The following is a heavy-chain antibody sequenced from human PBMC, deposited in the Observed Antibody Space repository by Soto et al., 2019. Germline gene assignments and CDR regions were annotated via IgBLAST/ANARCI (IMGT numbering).Heavy chain of an antibody. J-gene: IGHJ6*02. CDR3: ARGLVDKDVWRQYYFYDYGMDV. CDR2: ISSSGSSI. CDR1: GFTFSDYY. Sequence: QMQLVESGGGLVKPGGSLRLSCAASGFTFSDYYMTWVRQSPGTGLEWISYISSSGSSIKYADSVKGRFTISRDNAKKALSLEMNSLTAEDTAVYYCARGLVDKDVWRQYYFYDYGMDVWGQGTTVTVSS. V-gene: IGHV3-11*01. D-gene: IGHD3-16*01.